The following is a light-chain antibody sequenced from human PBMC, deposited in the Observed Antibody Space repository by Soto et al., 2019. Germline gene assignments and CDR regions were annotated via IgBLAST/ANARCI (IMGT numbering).Light chain of an antibody. J-gene: IGKJ1*01. Sequence: DIQMTQSPSSLSASVGDRVTITCRASQSISSYLNWYQQKPGKAPKLLTYAASSLQSGVPSRFSGRGSGTDFTLTISSLQPEDIATYYCQQSYRPLWAFAQGTKVEIK. CDR3: QQSYRPLWA. V-gene: IGKV1-39*01. CDR2: AAS. CDR1: QSISSY.